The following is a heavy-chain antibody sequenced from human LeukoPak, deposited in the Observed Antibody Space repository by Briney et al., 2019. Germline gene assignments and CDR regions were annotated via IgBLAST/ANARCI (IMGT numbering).Heavy chain of an antibody. J-gene: IGHJ4*02. D-gene: IGHD1-1*01. CDR1: GGTFSSYA. CDR2: IIPIFGTA. V-gene: IGHV1-69*05. CDR3: AREGPQLERGYYFDY. Sequence: ASVKVSCKASGGTFSSYAISWVRQAPGQGLEWMGGIIPIFGTANYAQKFQGRVTITTDESTSTAYMELISLRSEDTAVYYCAREGPQLERGYYFDYWGQGTLVTVSS.